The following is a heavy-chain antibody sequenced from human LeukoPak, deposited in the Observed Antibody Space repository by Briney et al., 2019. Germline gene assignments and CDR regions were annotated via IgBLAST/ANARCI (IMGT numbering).Heavy chain of an antibody. CDR3: ARDLATVNGIAWYYFDY. Sequence: GASVKVSCKASGYTFTMYYIHWVRQAPGQGLEWMGWINPNSGDTDYAQKFQGRVTLTRDTSITTVYMELSRLTSDDTAVYFCARDLATVNGIAWYYFDYWGQGTLVTVSS. D-gene: IGHD5-12*01. CDR2: INPNSGDT. V-gene: IGHV1-2*02. CDR1: GYTFTMYY. J-gene: IGHJ4*02.